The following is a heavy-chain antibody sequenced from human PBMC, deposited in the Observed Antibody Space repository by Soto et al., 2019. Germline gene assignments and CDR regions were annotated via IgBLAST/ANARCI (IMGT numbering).Heavy chain of an antibody. CDR2: IYYSGTT. J-gene: IGHJ4*02. CDR3: ARREIQGPIDY. D-gene: IGHD1-26*01. V-gene: IGHV4-28*01. CDR1: GYPISISNW. Sequence: SETLSLTCDDSGYPISISNWRGWIRQPPGKGLEWIGYIYYSGTTYYNPSLKSRVTMSVDTSKNQFSLKLTSVTAVDTAVYYCARREIQGPIDYWGQGTLVTVS.